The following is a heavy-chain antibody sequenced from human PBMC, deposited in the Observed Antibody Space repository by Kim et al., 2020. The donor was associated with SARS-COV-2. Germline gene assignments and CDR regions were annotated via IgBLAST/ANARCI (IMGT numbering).Heavy chain of an antibody. CDR1: GFTFSSYG. CDR2: ISYDGSNK. J-gene: IGHJ6*02. Sequence: GGSLRLSCAASGFTFSSYGMHWVRQAPGKGLEWVAVISYDGSNKYYADSVKGRFTISRDNSKNTLYLQMNSLRAEDTAVYYCAKVIRFSNYYYYGMDVWGQGTTVTVSS. V-gene: IGHV3-30*18. D-gene: IGHD3-3*01. CDR3: AKVIRFSNYYYYGMDV.